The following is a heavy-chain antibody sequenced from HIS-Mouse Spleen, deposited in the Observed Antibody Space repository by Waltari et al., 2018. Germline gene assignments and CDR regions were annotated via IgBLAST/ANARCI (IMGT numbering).Heavy chain of an antibody. CDR2: IYWNDDK. CDR1: GFSLSTSGVG. D-gene: IGHD3-22*01. V-gene: IGHV2-5*01. Sequence: QITLKESGPTLVKPTQTLTLTCTFSGFSLSTSGVGVGWIRQPPGKALEWLALIYWNDDKRYSPSLKSRLTITKDTSKNQVVLTMTNMDPVDTATYYCAHSLGYYYDSSGYYFYFDYWGQGTLVTVSS. CDR3: AHSLGYYYDSSGYYFYFDY. J-gene: IGHJ4*02.